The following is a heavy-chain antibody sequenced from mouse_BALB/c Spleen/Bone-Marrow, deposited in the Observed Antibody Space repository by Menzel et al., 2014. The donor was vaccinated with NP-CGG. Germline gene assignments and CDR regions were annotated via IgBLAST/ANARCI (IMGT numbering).Heavy chain of an antibody. CDR2: IRNKANGHTT. CDR3: ARVYFDDYEAWFAY. J-gene: IGHJ3*01. Sequence: EVKLVESGGGLVQPGGSLRLSCATSGFTFTDYYMSWVRQPPGKALEWLGFIRNKANGHTTEYSASVKGRFTISRDNSQSILFLQMNTLRTEDSAIYYCARVYFDDYEAWFAYWGQGTLVTVSS. CDR1: GFTFTDYY. D-gene: IGHD2-13*01. V-gene: IGHV7-3*02.